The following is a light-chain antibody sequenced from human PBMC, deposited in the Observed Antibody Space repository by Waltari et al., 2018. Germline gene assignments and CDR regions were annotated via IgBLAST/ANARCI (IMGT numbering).Light chain of an antibody. V-gene: IGLV2-14*01. Sequence: QSALTQPASVSGSPGQSITIPCTGTSSDVGGYNYVSWYQQHPGKAPNLMIYDVSKRPSGVSNRFAGSKAGNTASLTISGLPAEDEADYYCSSYTSSSTLVFGGGTKLTVL. CDR2: DVS. J-gene: IGLJ2*01. CDR1: SSDVGGYNY. CDR3: SSYTSSSTLV.